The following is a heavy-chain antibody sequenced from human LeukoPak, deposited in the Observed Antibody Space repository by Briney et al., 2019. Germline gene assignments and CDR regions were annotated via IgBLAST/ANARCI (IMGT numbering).Heavy chain of an antibody. CDR2: INPNSGGT. Sequence: ASVKVSCKASGYTSTGYYIHWVRQAPGQGLEWMGRINPNSGGTNYAQKFQGRVTMTRDTSISTAYMELSRLRSDDTALYYYARINSGSYWGHDAFDMWGQGTMVTVSS. V-gene: IGHV1-2*06. CDR1: GYTSTGYY. J-gene: IGHJ3*02. D-gene: IGHD1-26*01. CDR3: ARINSGSYWGHDAFDM.